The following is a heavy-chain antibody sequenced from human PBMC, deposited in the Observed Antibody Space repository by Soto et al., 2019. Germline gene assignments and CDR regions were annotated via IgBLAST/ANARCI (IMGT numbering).Heavy chain of an antibody. CDR3: AKVPYYDILTGNYFDY. Sequence: PGGSLRLSCAASGFTFSSYAMSWVRQAPGKGLEWVSAISGSGGSTYYADSVKGRFTISRDNSKNTLYLQMNSLRAEDTAVYYCAKVPYYDILTGNYFDYWGQGTLVTVSS. J-gene: IGHJ4*02. D-gene: IGHD3-9*01. V-gene: IGHV3-23*01. CDR2: ISGSGGST. CDR1: GFTFSSYA.